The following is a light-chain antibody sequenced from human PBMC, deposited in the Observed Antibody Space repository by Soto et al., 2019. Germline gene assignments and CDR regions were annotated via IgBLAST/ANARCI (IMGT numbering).Light chain of an antibody. CDR2: EVS. CDR3: SSYTSSSTPV. V-gene: IGLV2-14*01. J-gene: IGLJ2*01. CDR1: SNDVGGYNY. Sequence: QSALTQPASVSGSPGQSITISCTGTSNDVGGYNYVSWYQQHPGKAPKLMISEVSNRPSGVSNRFSGSKSGNTASLTISGLQAEDEADYYCSSYTSSSTPVFGGGTKVTVL.